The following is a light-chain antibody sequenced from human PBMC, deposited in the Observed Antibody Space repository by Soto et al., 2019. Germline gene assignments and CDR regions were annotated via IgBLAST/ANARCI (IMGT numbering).Light chain of an antibody. J-gene: IGLJ3*02. CDR3: AAWDDSLNAWV. CDR1: SSNIGSNT. V-gene: IGLV1-44*01. CDR2: SNN. Sequence: QSVLTQPPSASGTPGQRVTISCSGSSSNIGSNTVNWYQQLPGTAPKLLIYSNNQRPSGVPDRFSGSQSGTSASLAISGLQSEYEADYYCAAWDDSLNAWVFGGGTKLTVL.